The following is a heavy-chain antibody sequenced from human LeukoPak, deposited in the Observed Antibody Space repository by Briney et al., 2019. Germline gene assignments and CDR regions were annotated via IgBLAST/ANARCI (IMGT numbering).Heavy chain of an antibody. CDR3: ARDRNWASQSWYLDL. D-gene: IGHD7-27*01. J-gene: IGHJ2*01. CDR1: GFTFSDYA. CDR2: IWYDGSDQ. V-gene: IGHV3-33*08. Sequence: GRSLRLSCAASGFTFSDYAMHWVRQAPGKGLEWVAVIWYDGSDQRLIDSVKGRFTVSRDNSKNTLWLQMNSLRAEDTAVYYCARDRNWASQSWYLDLWGRGTLVTVSS.